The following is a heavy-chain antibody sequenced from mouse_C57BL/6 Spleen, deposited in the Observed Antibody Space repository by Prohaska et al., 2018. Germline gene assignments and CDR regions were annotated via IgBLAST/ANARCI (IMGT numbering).Heavy chain of an antibody. CDR2: ISYSGST. V-gene: IGHV3-8*01. Sequence: EYMGYISYSGSTYYNPSLKSRISITRDTSKNQYYLQLNSVTTEDTATYYCARAYWDDWYFDVWGTGTTVTVSS. CDR3: ARAYWDDWYFDV. D-gene: IGHD4-1*01. J-gene: IGHJ1*03.